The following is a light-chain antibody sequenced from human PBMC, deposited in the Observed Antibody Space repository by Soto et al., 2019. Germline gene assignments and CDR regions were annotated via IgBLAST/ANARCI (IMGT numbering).Light chain of an antibody. Sequence: EIVLTQSPATLSLSPGQRATLSCRASQGVSSYLAWYTGIPARFSGSGPGTDFTLTISSLEPEDFAVHYCQQRSNWHPLTFGGGTKVEIK. V-gene: IGKV3D-11*01. CDR3: QQRSNWHPLT. CDR1: QGVSSY. J-gene: IGKJ4*01.